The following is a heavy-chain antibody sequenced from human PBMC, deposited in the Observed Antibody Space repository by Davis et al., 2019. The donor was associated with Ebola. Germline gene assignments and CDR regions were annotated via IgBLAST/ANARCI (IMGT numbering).Heavy chain of an antibody. Sequence: GESLKISCAASGFTFSSYSMNWVRQAPGKGLEWVSYISSSSSTIYYADSVKGRFTISRDDAKNSLYLQMNSLRAEDTAVYYCAKGGPYSSSLEYGMDVWGKGTTVTVSS. CDR3: AKGGPYSSSLEYGMDV. D-gene: IGHD6-6*01. CDR2: ISSSSSTI. J-gene: IGHJ6*04. V-gene: IGHV3-48*04. CDR1: GFTFSSYS.